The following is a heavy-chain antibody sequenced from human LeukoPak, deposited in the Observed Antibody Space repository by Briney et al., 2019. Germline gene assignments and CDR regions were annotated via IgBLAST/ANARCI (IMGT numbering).Heavy chain of an antibody. J-gene: IGHJ3*02. V-gene: IGHV3-21*04. D-gene: IGHD3-10*01. Sequence: PGGSLRLSCAASGFTFSSYGMHWVRQAPGKGLEWVSSISSSSSYIYYADSVKGRFTISRDNAKNSLYLQMNSLRAEDTAVYYCARVNTMVRGVKYAFDIWGQGTMVTVSS. CDR3: ARVNTMVRGVKYAFDI. CDR1: GFTFSSYG. CDR2: ISSSSSYI.